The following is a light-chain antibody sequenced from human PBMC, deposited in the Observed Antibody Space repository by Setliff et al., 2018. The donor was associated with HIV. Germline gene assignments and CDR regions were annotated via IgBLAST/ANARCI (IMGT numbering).Light chain of an antibody. J-gene: IGKJ2*01. Sequence: EIVMTQSPATLSVSPGERATLSCRASQSISNNLAWYQQKPGQAPRVLISGASTRATGIPARFSGSGSGTEFTLTISSLQSEDIAVYYCQQYYNWPLYTFGQGTKVDIK. CDR2: GAS. CDR3: QQYYNWPLYT. V-gene: IGKV3-15*01. CDR1: QSISNN.